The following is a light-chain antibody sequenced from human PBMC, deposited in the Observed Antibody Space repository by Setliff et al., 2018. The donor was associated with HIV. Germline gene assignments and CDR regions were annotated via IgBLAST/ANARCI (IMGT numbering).Light chain of an antibody. CDR3: CSSAGTYTSFFV. V-gene: IGLV2-11*01. J-gene: IGLJ1*01. Sequence: ALTQPRSVSGSPGQSVTIACTGTSSDVGDYNFVSWYQLHPGKAPKLIIYDVTKRPSGVPDRFSGSKSANAASLTISGLQAEDEADYYCCSSAGTYTSFFVFGTGTKVTVL. CDR2: DVT. CDR1: SSDVGDYNF.